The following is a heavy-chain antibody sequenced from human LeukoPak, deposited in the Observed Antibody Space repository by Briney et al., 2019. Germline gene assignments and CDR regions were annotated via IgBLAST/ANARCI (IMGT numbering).Heavy chain of an antibody. CDR2: ISGSGGST. Sequence: QSGGSLRLSCAASGFTFSSYAMSWVRQASGKGLEWVSAISGSGGSTYYADSVKGRFTISRDNSKNTLYLQMNSLRAEDTAVYYCAKDIVVVVAATFLEVDFDYWGQGTLVTVSS. CDR3: AKDIVVVVAATFLEVDFDY. V-gene: IGHV3-23*01. D-gene: IGHD2-15*01. J-gene: IGHJ4*02. CDR1: GFTFSSYA.